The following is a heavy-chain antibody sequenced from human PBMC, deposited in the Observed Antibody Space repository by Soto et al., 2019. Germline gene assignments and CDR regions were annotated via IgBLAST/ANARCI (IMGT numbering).Heavy chain of an antibody. CDR2: IYSGGST. J-gene: IGHJ4*02. V-gene: IGHV3-53*01. CDR3: ARVTSWITIFGVVIGTFDY. D-gene: IGHD3-3*01. Sequence: GGSLRLSCAASGFTVSSNYMSWVRQAPGKGLEWVSVIYSGGSTYYADSVKGRFTISRDNSKNTLYLQMNSLRAEDTAVYYCARVTSWITIFGVVIGTFDYWGQGTLVTVSS. CDR1: GFTVSSNY.